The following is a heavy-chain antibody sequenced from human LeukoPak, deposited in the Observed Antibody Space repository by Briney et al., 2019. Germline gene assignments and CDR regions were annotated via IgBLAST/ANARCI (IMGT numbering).Heavy chain of an antibody. D-gene: IGHD5-18*01. Sequence: GGSLRLSCAASGFTFSSYEMNWVRQAPGKGLEWVSYISSSGSTIYYADSVKGRFTISRDNAKNSLYLQMNSLRAEDTAIYYCARVSGTWVQLPTDYWGQGTLVTVSS. V-gene: IGHV3-48*03. CDR3: ARVSGTWVQLPTDY. CDR2: ISSSGSTI. J-gene: IGHJ4*02. CDR1: GFTFSSYE.